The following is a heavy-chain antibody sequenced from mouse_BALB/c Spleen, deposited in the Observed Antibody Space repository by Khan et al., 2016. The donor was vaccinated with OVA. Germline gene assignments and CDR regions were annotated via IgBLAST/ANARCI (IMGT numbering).Heavy chain of an antibody. CDR3: ARVYGGDFDY. Sequence: EVQLQESGPGLVKPSQSLSLTCTVTGYSITSDYAWNWIRQFPGNKLEWMGFISYSGNTNYNPSFKSRISITRDTSKNQFFLQLNSVTTEDTATYYCARVYGGDFDYWGQDTTLTVSS. D-gene: IGHD1-1*01. J-gene: IGHJ2*01. CDR1: GYSITSDYA. CDR2: ISYSGNT. V-gene: IGHV3-2*02.